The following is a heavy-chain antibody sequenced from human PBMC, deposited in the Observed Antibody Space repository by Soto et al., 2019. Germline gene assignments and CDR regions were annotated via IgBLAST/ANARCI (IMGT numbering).Heavy chain of an antibody. CDR2: IIPIFGTS. J-gene: IGHJ4*02. D-gene: IGHD3-10*01. V-gene: IGHV1-69*13. CDR3: ARGMLYYPAPFDC. CDR1: GGSFNKYA. Sequence: SVKVSCKAYGGSFNKYAIGWVRQAPGQGLEWMGGIIPIFGTSKYAQKFQGRVTITADESTTTTYMELSGLRTNDTAVYFCARGMLYYPAPFDCWGQGTLVTVSS.